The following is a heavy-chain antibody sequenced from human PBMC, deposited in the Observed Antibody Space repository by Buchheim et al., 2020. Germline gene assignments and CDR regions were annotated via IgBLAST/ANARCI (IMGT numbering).Heavy chain of an antibody. CDR1: GGSISSSNW. CDR2: IYHSGST. CDR3: ARDRCSSTSCYVPYYYYYGMDV. Sequence: QVQLQESGPGLVKPSGTLSLTCAVSGGSISSSNWWSWVRQPPGKGLEWIGEIYHSGSTNYNPSLKSRVTISVDKSKNQFSPKLSSVTAADTAVYYCARDRCSSTSCYVPYYYYYGMDVWGQGTT. D-gene: IGHD2-2*01. V-gene: IGHV4-4*02. J-gene: IGHJ6*02.